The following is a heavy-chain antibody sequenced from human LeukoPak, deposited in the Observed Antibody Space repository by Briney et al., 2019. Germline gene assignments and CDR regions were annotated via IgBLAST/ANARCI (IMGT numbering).Heavy chain of an antibody. D-gene: IGHD7-27*01. CDR1: GIIFSDAW. V-gene: IGHV3-15*07. J-gene: IGHJ4*02. CDR3: TKDLPFTGGVYSAY. CDR2: IKSKVDGGTI. Sequence: PGGSLRLSCAVSGIIFSDAWVNWVRQAPGKGPEWVGRIKSKVDGGTIDYAAPVKGRFTISRDDSKNTLYLQMNSLQTKDTAAYYCTKDLPFTGGVYSAYWGQGTLVTVSS.